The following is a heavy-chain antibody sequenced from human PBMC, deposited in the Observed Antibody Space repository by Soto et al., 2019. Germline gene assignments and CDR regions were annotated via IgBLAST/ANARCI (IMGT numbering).Heavy chain of an antibody. D-gene: IGHD3-10*01. CDR2: ISGSGGST. CDR1: GFTFSSYA. Sequence: LRLSCAASGFTFSSYAMSWVRQAPGKGLEWVSAISGSGGSTYYADSVKGRFTISRDNSKNTLYLQMNSLRAEDTAVYYCAKNIIWFGELSYYFDYWGQGTLVTVSS. CDR3: AKNIIWFGELSYYFDY. J-gene: IGHJ4*02. V-gene: IGHV3-23*01.